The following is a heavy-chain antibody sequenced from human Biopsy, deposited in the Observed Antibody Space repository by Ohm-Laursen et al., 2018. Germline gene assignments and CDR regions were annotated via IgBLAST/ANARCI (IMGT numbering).Heavy chain of an antibody. V-gene: IGHV3-21*01. D-gene: IGHD1-26*01. Sequence: RLSCTVPGFPLNGFSIDWVRQATEKGVVWVASITRGSSYIHYADSVKGRFTLSRDNYKNTVFLQMSSLRAEDAGVYYCARDPIVGSKADGMDVWGQGTTVTVSS. CDR3: ARDPIVGSKADGMDV. J-gene: IGHJ6*02. CDR1: GFPLNGFS. CDR2: ITRGSSYI.